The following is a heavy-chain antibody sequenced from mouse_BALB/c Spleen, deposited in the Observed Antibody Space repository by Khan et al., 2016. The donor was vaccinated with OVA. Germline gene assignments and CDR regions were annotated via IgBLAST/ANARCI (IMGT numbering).Heavy chain of an antibody. CDR2: ISSGSSTI. J-gene: IGHJ1*01. CDR1: GFTFSSFG. D-gene: IGHD2-1*01. Sequence: EVELVESGGGLVQPGGSRKLSCAASGFTFSSFGIHWARQAPKKGLEWVAYISSGSSTIYYVDTVKGRFTISRDIPKNTLFLQMTSLRSEDTAMYYCARSGGNFHWYFDVWGAGTSVTVSS. CDR3: ARSGGNFHWYFDV. V-gene: IGHV5-17*02.